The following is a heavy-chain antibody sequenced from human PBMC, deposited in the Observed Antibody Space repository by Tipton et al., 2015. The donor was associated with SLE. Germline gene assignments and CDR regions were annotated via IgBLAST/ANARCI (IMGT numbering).Heavy chain of an antibody. Sequence: TLSLTCTVSGGSISSYYWSWIRQPAGKGLEWIGRIYSSGSTNYNPSLKSRVTMSVDTSKNQFSLKLNSVTAADTAVYYCARLHGYSYGLNWFDPWGQGTLISVSS. CDR2: IYSSGST. J-gene: IGHJ5*02. CDR3: ARLHGYSYGLNWFDP. V-gene: IGHV4-4*07. CDR1: GGSISSYY. D-gene: IGHD5-18*01.